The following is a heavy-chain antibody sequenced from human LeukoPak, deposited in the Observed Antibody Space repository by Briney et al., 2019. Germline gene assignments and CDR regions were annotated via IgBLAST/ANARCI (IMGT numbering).Heavy chain of an antibody. CDR3: ARGDSSGALDY. J-gene: IGHJ4*02. CDR2: ISYDGSNK. D-gene: IGHD3-22*01. CDR1: GFTFSSYA. V-gene: IGHV3-30-3*01. Sequence: HTGGSLRLSCAASGFTFSSYAMHWVRQAPGKGLEWVAVISYDGSNKYYADSVKGRFTISRDNSKNTLYLQMNSLRAEDTAVYYCARGDSSGALDYWGQGTLVTVSS.